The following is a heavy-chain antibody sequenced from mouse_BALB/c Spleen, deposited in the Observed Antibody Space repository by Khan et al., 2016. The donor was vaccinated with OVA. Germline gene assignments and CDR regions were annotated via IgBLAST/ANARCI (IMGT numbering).Heavy chain of an antibody. Sequence: GAELVKPGASVRLSCKASGYTFTSYYLYWVKQRPGQGLKWIGDINPSNGGTNFNEKFKSKATLTLDKSSSTAYMRLSSLTSEDSAVYSGRRSGYGTVDYWGQGTLVTVSA. CDR3: RRSGYGTVDY. J-gene: IGHJ3*01. V-gene: IGHV1S81*02. CDR2: INPSNGGT. D-gene: IGHD2-1*01. CDR1: GYTFTSYY.